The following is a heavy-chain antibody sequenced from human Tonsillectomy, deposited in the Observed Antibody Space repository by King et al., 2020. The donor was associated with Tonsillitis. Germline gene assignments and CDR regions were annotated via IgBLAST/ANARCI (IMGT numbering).Heavy chain of an antibody. J-gene: IGHJ3*02. CDR2: ISCDGSNK. D-gene: IGHD3-9*01. Sequence: VQLVESGGGVVQPGRSLRLSCAASGFTFSSYSIHWVRQAPGKGLEWVAVISCDGSNKYYADSVKGRFTISRDNSKNTLYLQMNTQRGEDTAVYYCARTRQSRKNKMYYYILTAYPHGSFDIWGQGTMVTVSS. CDR3: ARTRQSRKNKMYYYILTAYPHGSFDI. V-gene: IGHV3-30*04. CDR1: GFTFSSYS.